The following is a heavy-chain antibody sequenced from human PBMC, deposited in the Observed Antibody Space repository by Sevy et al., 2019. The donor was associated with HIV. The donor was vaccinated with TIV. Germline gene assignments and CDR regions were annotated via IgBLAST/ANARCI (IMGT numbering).Heavy chain of an antibody. V-gene: IGHV3-30-3*01. CDR3: AILGVDCVSTNCYGMRSLSFDF. CDR2: ISYDGSSK. D-gene: IGHD2-2*01. CDR1: GFTFSSFA. J-gene: IGHJ4*02. Sequence: GGSLRLSCAASGFTFSSFAMHWVRQAPGKGLEWVAVISYDGSSKYYPDSVKGRFTISRDNAKNTLYLQMNRLRPEGSAVYLCAILGVDCVSTNCYGMRSLSFDFWGQGTLVTVSS.